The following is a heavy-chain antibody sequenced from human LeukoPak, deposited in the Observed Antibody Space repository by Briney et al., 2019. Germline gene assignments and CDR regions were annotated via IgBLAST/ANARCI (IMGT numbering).Heavy chain of an antibody. D-gene: IGHD3-3*01. CDR3: ARDSRITIFGVVIRPLDY. Sequence: GGSLRLSCAASGFTFSSYWMHWVRQAPGKGLVWVSRINSDGSSTSYADSVKGRFTISRDNAKNTLYPQMNSLRAEDTAVYYCARDSRITIFGVVIRPLDYWGQGTLVTVSS. CDR1: GFTFSSYW. CDR2: INSDGSST. V-gene: IGHV3-74*01. J-gene: IGHJ4*02.